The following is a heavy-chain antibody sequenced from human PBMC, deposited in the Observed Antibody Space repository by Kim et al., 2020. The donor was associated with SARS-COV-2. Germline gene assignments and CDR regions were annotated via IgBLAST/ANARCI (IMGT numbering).Heavy chain of an antibody. V-gene: IGHV4-34*01. J-gene: IGHJ6*02. CDR2: INHSGST. CDR1: GGSFSGYY. CDR3: ASQYGAGSRTYYYYGMDV. D-gene: IGHD3-10*01. Sequence: SETLSLTCAVYGGSFSGYYWSWIRQPPGKGLEWIGEINHSGSTNYNPSLKSRVIIIVETSKNQFSLKLSSVTAADTAVYYCASQYGAGSRTYYYYGMDVWGQGTTLSVSS.